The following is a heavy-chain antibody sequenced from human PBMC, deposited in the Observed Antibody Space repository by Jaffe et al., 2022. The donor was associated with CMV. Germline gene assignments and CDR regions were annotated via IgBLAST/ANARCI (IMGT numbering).Heavy chain of an antibody. V-gene: IGHV4-39*01. D-gene: IGHD2-2*01. CDR3: ARHSIVVVPAAMVHFDY. Sequence: QLQLQESGPGLVKPSETLSLTCTVSGGSISSSSYYWGWIRQPPGKGLEWIGSIYYSGSTYYNPSLKSRVTISVDTSKNQFSLKLSSVTAADTAVYYCARHSIVVVPAAMVHFDYWGQGTLVTVSS. CDR1: GGSISSSSYY. J-gene: IGHJ4*02. CDR2: IYYSGST.